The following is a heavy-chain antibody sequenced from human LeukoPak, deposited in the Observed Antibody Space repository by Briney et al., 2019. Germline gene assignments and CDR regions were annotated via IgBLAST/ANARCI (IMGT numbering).Heavy chain of an antibody. D-gene: IGHD6-19*01. Sequence: ASVKVSCKASGYTFTGYYMHWVRQAPGQGLEWMGWINPNSGGTNYAQKFQGTVTMTRDTSISTAYMELSRLRSDDTALYYCAKINRGQVAGHVDFWGQGTLVSVSS. J-gene: IGHJ4*02. CDR3: AKINRGQVAGHVDF. CDR2: INPNSGGT. CDR1: GYTFTGYY. V-gene: IGHV1-2*02.